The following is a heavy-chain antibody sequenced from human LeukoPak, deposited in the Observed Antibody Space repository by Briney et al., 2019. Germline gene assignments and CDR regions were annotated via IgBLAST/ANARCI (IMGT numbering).Heavy chain of an antibody. CDR3: ARSTGFYSYYLDV. CDR2: VYHTGST. V-gene: IGHV4-59*01. J-gene: IGHJ6*03. Sequence: SETLSLTCTVSGGSTSPYYWSWIRQPPGKGLEWIGYVYHTGSTNYNSSLKSRLTISVDTSKNQFSLKLTSLTTADTAVYYCARSTGFYSYYLDVWDRGTTVTVSS. CDR1: GGSTSPYY.